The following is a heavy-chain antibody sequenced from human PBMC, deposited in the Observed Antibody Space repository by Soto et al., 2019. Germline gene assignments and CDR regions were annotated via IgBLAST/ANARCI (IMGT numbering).Heavy chain of an antibody. J-gene: IGHJ6*02. D-gene: IGHD3-16*01. CDR2: INHSGST. V-gene: IGHV4-34*01. CDR3: ARGGYYDNTWGKLRHYGLDV. Sequence: SETLSLTCAVYGGSFSGYYWSWIRQPPGKGLEWIGEINHSGSTNYNPSLKSRVTISVDTSKNQFSLKLSSVTAADTAVYYCARGGYYDNTWGKLRHYGLDVWGQGTSVTVSS. CDR1: GGSFSGYY.